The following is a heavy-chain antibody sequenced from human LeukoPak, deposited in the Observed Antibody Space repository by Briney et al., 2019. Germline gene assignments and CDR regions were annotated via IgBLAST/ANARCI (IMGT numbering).Heavy chain of an antibody. CDR2: IYSADST. Sequence: GGSLRLSWAPAGFTVNSNYITWVRQPPGRGLEWVSIIYSADSTFYADSVKGRFTISRDNAKNSLYLQMNSLRAEDTALYYCAKGYGGVMTEFDYWGQGTLVTVSS. V-gene: IGHV3-53*05. D-gene: IGHD3-16*01. J-gene: IGHJ4*02. CDR1: GFTVNSNY. CDR3: AKGYGGVMTEFDY.